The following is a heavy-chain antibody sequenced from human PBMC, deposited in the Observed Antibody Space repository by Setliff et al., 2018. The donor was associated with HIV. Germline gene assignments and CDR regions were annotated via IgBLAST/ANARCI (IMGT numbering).Heavy chain of an antibody. CDR1: GYMFNIYY. CDR3: ARDHVVCSGGTCRSDDPYYYYYMNV. D-gene: IGHD2-15*01. CDR2: SNPNTGGT. V-gene: IGHV1-2*02. Sequence: ASVKVSCKTSGYMFNIYYMHWVLQVPGQGLEWMGWSNPNTGGTKYAQKFQGRVTMTMDTSTTTAYMELSGLKSDDTAVYYCARDHVVCSGGTCRSDDPYYYYYMNVWGQGTTVTVSS. J-gene: IGHJ6*03.